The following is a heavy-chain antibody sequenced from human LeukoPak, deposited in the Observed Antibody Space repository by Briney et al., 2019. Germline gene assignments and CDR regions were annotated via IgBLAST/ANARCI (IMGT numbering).Heavy chain of an antibody. CDR3: ARSRITMIVVVPTEAYFDY. D-gene: IGHD3-22*01. V-gene: IGHV1-69*05. CDR1: GGTFSSYA. J-gene: IGHJ4*02. CDR2: IIPIFGTA. Sequence: ASVKVSCKASGGTFSSYAISWVRQAPGQGLEWMGGIIPIFGTANYAQKFQGRVTITTDESTSTAYMELSSLRSEDTAVYYCARSRITMIVVVPTEAYFDYWGQGTLVTVSS.